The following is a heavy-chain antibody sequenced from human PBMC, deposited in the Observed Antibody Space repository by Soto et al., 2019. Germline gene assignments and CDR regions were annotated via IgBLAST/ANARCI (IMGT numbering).Heavy chain of an antibody. CDR2: ISGYNGNT. V-gene: IGHV1-18*01. CDR1: GYTFSSYG. CDR3: ARGARLFGVVIFQHYDMDV. D-gene: IGHD3-3*01. J-gene: IGHJ6*02. Sequence: QVQLVQSGTEVKKPGASVKVSCKASGYTFSSYGISWVRQAPGQGLEWMGWISGYNGNTKYAQKLQGRVTMTTDTSTSTAYVELRSLRSDDTAVYYCARGARLFGVVIFQHYDMDVGGQGTTVTVSS.